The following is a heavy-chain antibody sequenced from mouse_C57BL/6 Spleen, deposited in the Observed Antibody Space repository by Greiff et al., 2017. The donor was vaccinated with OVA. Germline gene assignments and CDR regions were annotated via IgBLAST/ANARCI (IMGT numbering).Heavy chain of an antibody. D-gene: IGHD1-1*01. Sequence: EVKLVETGGGLVKPGGSLKLSCAASGFTFSDYGMHWVRQAPEKGLEWVAYISSGSSTIYYADTVKGRFTISRDNAKNTLFLQMTSMRYEDTAMYYCAGQDGSSYARDYWGQGTSVTVSS. CDR1: GFTFSDYG. V-gene: IGHV5-17*01. J-gene: IGHJ4*01. CDR3: AGQDGSSYARDY. CDR2: ISSGSSTI.